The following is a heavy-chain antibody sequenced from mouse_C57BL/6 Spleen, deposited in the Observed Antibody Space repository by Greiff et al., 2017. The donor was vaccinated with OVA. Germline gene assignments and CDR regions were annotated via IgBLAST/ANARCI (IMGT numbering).Heavy chain of an antibody. V-gene: IGHV5-9-1*02. Sequence: EVKLVESGEGLVKPGGSLKLSCAASGFTFSSSAMSWVRQTPETRLEWVAYISSGGDYIYYADTVKGRFTISRDNARNTLYLQMSSQKSEDTAMYYDTRGRDYYDYDFFAYWGQGTLVTVAA. CDR2: ISSGGDYI. J-gene: IGHJ3*01. D-gene: IGHD2-4*01. CDR1: GFTFSSSA. CDR3: TRGRDYYDYDFFAY.